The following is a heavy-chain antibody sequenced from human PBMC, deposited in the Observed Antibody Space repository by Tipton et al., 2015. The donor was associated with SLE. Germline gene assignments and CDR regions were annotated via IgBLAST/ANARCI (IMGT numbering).Heavy chain of an antibody. CDR2: IYHSGST. Sequence: TLSLTCAVSGGSVSSGGYSWSWIRQPPGKGLEWVGFIYHSGSTYYNPSLKSRVSISVDRSKNLLTLMLTSVTAADTALYYCARHPAVAYFDYWGQGTLVTVSS. D-gene: IGHD6-19*01. CDR1: GGSVSSGGYS. J-gene: IGHJ4*02. CDR3: ARHPAVAYFDY. V-gene: IGHV4-30-2*01.